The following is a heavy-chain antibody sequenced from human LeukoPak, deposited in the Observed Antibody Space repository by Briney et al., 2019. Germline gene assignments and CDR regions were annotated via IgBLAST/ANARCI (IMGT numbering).Heavy chain of an antibody. CDR2: ISGSGGST. V-gene: IGHV3-23*01. Sequence: GGSLRLSCAASGFTFSSYAMSWVRQAPGKGLEWVSAISGSGGSTYYADSVKGRFTISRDNSKNTLYLQMNSLRAEDTAVYYCAQNPAYSSSWYGLDYWGQGTLVTVSS. J-gene: IGHJ4*02. D-gene: IGHD6-13*01. CDR1: GFTFSSYA. CDR3: AQNPAYSSSWYGLDY.